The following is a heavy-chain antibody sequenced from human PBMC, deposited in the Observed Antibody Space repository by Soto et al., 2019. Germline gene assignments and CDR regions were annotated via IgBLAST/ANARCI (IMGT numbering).Heavy chain of an antibody. CDR3: TRGHGDFAGDFDC. V-gene: IGHV1-18*04. Sequence: QGQLVQSGAEVKWPGASVKVSCKASGYPFNKYSISWVRQAPGQGLEWMGWISASNGNRNYAQKFQGRVTLGTDTSTSTAYMELRNLRSDDTAVYYCTRGHGDFAGDFDCWGQGTLVTVSS. D-gene: IGHD4-17*01. CDR2: ISASNGNR. CDR1: GYPFNKYS. J-gene: IGHJ4*02.